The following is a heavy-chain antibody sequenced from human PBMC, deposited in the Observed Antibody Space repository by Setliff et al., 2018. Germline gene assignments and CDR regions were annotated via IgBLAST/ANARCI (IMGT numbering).Heavy chain of an antibody. D-gene: IGHD3-16*01. CDR2: VSFSGST. CDR3: ARHGGWSPFDF. CDR1: GASISRTSYY. J-gene: IGHJ4*02. Sequence: SETLSLTCNVSGASISRTSYYWAWIRQPPGKGLEWIGSVSFSGSTYYTPSLKSRGTISVDKSQTQFSLRLTSVTAADTAVYYCARHGGWSPFDFWGQGTLVTVSS. V-gene: IGHV4-39*01.